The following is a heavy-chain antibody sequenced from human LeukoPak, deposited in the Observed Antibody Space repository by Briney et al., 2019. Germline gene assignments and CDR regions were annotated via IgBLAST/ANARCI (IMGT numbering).Heavy chain of an antibody. D-gene: IGHD5-12*01. Sequence: GESLKISCKGSEDSFTNYWIGWVRQMPGKGLEWMGIIYPGDSDTRYSPSFQGQVTISADKSISTAYLQWSSLKASDTAMYYCARQYSGYGSYMDVWGKGTTVTVSS. CDR1: EDSFTNYW. CDR2: IYPGDSDT. J-gene: IGHJ6*03. CDR3: ARQYSGYGSYMDV. V-gene: IGHV5-51*01.